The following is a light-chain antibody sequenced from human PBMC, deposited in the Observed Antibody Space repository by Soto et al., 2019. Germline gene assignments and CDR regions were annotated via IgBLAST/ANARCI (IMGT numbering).Light chain of an antibody. CDR3: HHYGRSPGT. CDR1: QSVSSTY. J-gene: IGKJ1*01. Sequence: EIVWTQSPGTLSLSPGERATLSCRASQSVSSTYLAWYQQKPGQAPRLLIYGASSRATGIPDRFSGSGSGTDFTLTISRLQPEDFAVYYCHHYGRSPGTFGQGTKVDIK. V-gene: IGKV3-20*01. CDR2: GAS.